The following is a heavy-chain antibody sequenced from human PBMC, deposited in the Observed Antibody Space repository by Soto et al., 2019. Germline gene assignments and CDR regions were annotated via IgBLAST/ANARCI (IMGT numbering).Heavy chain of an antibody. D-gene: IGHD3-22*01. CDR3: ATGKYYYDSRRHDY. CDR1: GYTLTELS. J-gene: IGHJ4*02. CDR2: FDPEDGET. Sequence: ASVKVSCKVSGYTLTELSMHWVRQAPGKGLEWMGGFDPEDGETIYAQKFQGRVTMTEDTSTDTAYMELSSLRSEDTAVYYCATGKYYYDSRRHDYWGQGTLVTVSS. V-gene: IGHV1-24*01.